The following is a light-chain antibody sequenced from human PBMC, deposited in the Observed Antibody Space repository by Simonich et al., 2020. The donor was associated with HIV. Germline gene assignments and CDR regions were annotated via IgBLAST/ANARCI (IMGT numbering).Light chain of an antibody. Sequence: EIVLTQSPGTLSLSPGERATLSCRASQSVSSSYLAWYQQKPGLAPRLLIYDASSRATGIPDRFSGSGSGTDFTLTISRLEPEDFAVYYCQQRSNWPLTFGGGTKVKIK. J-gene: IGKJ4*01. CDR2: DAS. CDR3: QQRSNWPLT. V-gene: IGKV3D-20*02. CDR1: QSVSSSY.